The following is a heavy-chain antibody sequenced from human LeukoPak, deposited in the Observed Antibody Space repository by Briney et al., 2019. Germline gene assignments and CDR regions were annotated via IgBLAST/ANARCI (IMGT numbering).Heavy chain of an antibody. J-gene: IGHJ4*02. Sequence: ASVKVSCKASGYTFTGYYMHWVRQAPGQGLEWMGWINPNSGGTNYAQKFQGRVTMTRDTSISTAYMELSRLRSDDTAVYYCARVGAAGTYYFDYWGQGTLVTVSS. CDR2: INPNSGGT. CDR1: GYTFTGYY. CDR3: ARVGAAGTYYFDY. D-gene: IGHD6-13*01. V-gene: IGHV1-2*02.